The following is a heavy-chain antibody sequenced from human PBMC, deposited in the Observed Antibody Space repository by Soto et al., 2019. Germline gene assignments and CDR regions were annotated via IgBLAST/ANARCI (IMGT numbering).Heavy chain of an antibody. CDR2: INNDGSST. CDR3: ARDPLIGNTDYGLDV. Sequence: EVQLVESGGGLVQPGGSLRLSCADSGGSFSSFWMHWCLQAPAKRVVWFSRINNDGSSTAYADYVKGRFTISRDNAKSTLYLQVTSLRAEDKAVYYCARDPLIGNTDYGLDVWGQGTTVTVSS. CDR1: GGSFSSFW. D-gene: IGHD2-21*01. V-gene: IGHV3-74*01. J-gene: IGHJ6*02.